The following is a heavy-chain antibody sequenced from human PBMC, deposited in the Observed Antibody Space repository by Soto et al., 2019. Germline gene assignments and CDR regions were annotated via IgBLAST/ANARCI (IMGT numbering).Heavy chain of an antibody. J-gene: IGHJ5*02. CDR2: MYYSGST. CDR1: GGSISSYY. Sequence: SETLSLTCTVSGGSISSYYWSWIRQPPGKGLEWIGYMYYSGSTSYNPSLNSRVTLSVDTSKNQFFLKLSFVTAADTAVYYCARHRALNWFDPWGQGTLVTVSS. CDR3: ARHRALNWFDP. V-gene: IGHV4-59*08.